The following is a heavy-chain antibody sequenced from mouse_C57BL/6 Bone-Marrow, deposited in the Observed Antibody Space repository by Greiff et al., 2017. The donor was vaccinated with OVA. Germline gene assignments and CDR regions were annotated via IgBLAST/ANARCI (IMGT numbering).Heavy chain of an antibody. CDR1: GFTFSSYA. D-gene: IGHD2-5*01. Sequence: EVKLMESGGGLVKPGGSLKLSCAASGFTFSSYAMSWVRQTPEKRLEWVATISDGGSYTYYPDNVKGRFTISRDNAKNNLYLQMSHLKSEDTAMYYCARGGYSNYAWFAYWGQGTLVTVSA. V-gene: IGHV5-4*03. CDR3: ARGGYSNYAWFAY. J-gene: IGHJ3*01. CDR2: ISDGGSYT.